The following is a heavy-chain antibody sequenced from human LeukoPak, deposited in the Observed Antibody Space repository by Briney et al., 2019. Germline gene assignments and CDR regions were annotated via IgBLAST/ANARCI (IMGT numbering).Heavy chain of an antibody. D-gene: IGHD6-19*01. CDR1: GFTFSSYA. Sequence: TGGSLRLSCAASGFTFSSYAMHWVRQAPGKGLEWVAVISYDGSNKYYADSVKGRFTISRDNSKNTLYLQMNSLRAEDTAVYYCAREDSSGWALDYWGQGTLVIVSS. J-gene: IGHJ4*02. CDR3: AREDSSGWALDY. CDR2: ISYDGSNK. V-gene: IGHV3-30*04.